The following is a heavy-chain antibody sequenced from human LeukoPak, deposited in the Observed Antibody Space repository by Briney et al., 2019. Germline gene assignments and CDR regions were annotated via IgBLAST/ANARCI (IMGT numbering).Heavy chain of an antibody. CDR3: ARDAAIHDSHAYYYLW. Sequence: SVKVSCKASGGTFSRYAISWVRQAPGQGLEWMGGITPVFGTANYAQKFQGRVTITADETTRTAYMELRSLKSEDTAVYYCARDAAIHDSHAYYYLWWGQGTLVTVSS. J-gene: IGHJ4*02. CDR1: GGTFSRYA. D-gene: IGHD3-22*01. CDR2: ITPVFGTA. V-gene: IGHV1-69*13.